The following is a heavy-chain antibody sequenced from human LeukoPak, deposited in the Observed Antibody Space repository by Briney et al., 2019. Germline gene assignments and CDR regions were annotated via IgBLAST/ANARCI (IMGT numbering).Heavy chain of an antibody. CDR3: ARDSGSYLQPTDF. J-gene: IGHJ4*01. Sequence: GGSLRLSCAASGFTFNIYTMTWVRQAPGKGLEWVSSIGGSGDATYYADAVKGRFRVSRDNSKNTLYLQMNSLRADDTALYHCARDSGSYLQPTDFWGHGTLVTVSS. CDR2: IGGSGDAT. D-gene: IGHD1-26*01. CDR1: GFTFNIYT. V-gene: IGHV3-23*01.